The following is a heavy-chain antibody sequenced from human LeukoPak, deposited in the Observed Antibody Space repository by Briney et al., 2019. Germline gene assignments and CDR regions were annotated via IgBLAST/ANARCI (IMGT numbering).Heavy chain of an antibody. CDR3: ARKDRYPYYYYMDV. Sequence: SETLSLTCTVSGGSISSYYWSWIRQPPGKGLEWIGYIYYSGSTDYNPSLKSRVTISVDTSKNQFSLKLSSVTAADTAVYYCARKDRYPYYYYMDVWGTGTTVTVSS. CDR1: GGSISSYY. CDR2: IYYSGST. V-gene: IGHV4-59*08. D-gene: IGHD1-14*01. J-gene: IGHJ6*03.